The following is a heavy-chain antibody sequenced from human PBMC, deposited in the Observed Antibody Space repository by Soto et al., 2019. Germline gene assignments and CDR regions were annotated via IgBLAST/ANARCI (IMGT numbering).Heavy chain of an antibody. J-gene: IGHJ4*02. CDR1: GGSISSSSYY. CDR2: IYYSGST. Sequence: PSETLSLTCTVSGGSISSSSYYWGWIRQPPGKGLEWIGSIYYSGSTYYNPSLKSRVTISVDTSKNQFSLKLSSVTAADTAVYYCARSFTPVAGEYFDYWGPGTLVTVSS. V-gene: IGHV4-39*01. CDR3: ARSFTPVAGEYFDY. D-gene: IGHD6-19*01.